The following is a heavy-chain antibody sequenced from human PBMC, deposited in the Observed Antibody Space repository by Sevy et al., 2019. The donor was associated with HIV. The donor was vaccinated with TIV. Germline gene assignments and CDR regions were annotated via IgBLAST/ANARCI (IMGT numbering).Heavy chain of an antibody. CDR2: IYYTGST. CDR1: GGPISAYY. Sequence: SETLSLTCTVSGGPISAYYWSWIRQPPGKGLEYIGYIYYTGSTNYNPSLKSRVTISVDTSKNQFSLNLRSVTAVDTAVYYCARAPPVRSGDDSLNWFDPWGQGTLVTVSS. J-gene: IGHJ5*02. CDR3: ARAPPVRSGDDSLNWFDP. V-gene: IGHV4-59*01. D-gene: IGHD5-12*01.